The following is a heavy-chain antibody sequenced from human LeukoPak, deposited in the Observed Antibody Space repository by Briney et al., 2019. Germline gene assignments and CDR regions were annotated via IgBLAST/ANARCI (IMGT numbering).Heavy chain of an antibody. CDR1: GFTFSSYA. Sequence: GGSLRLSCAASGFTFSSYAMSWVRQAPGKGLEWVSVISSSGSTIYYADSVKGRFTISRDNAKNSLYLQMNSLRAEDTAVYYCAAGGPYGMDVWGQGTTVTVSS. CDR2: ISSSGSTI. J-gene: IGHJ6*02. V-gene: IGHV3-48*04. D-gene: IGHD3-10*01. CDR3: AAGGPYGMDV.